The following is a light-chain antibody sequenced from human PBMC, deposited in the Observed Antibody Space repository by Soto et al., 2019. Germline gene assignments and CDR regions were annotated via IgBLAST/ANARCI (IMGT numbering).Light chain of an antibody. V-gene: IGKV3-11*01. CDR3: QQRSNWPLT. J-gene: IGKJ5*01. CDR2: DAS. CDR1: QSVSSY. Sequence: DILMTQSPATLSVSPGERATLSCRASQSVSSYLAWYQQKPGQAPRLLIYDASNRATGIPARFSGSGSGTDFTLTISSLEPEDFAVYYCQQRSNWPLTFGQGTRLEIK.